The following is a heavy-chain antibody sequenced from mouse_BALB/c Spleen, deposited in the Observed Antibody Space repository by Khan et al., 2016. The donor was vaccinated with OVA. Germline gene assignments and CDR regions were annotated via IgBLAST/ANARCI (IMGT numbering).Heavy chain of an antibody. V-gene: IGHV5-17*02. CDR1: GFTFSSFG. J-gene: IGHJ1*01. Sequence: EVELVESGGGLVQPGGSRKLSCAASGFTFSSFGMHWVRQAPKKGLEWVAYISSCCSTIYYVDTVKGRFTISRDNPKNTLFLQMTILRSEDTAMYYCARSGGNFHWYFDVWGAGTSVTVSS. CDR2: ISSCCSTI. CDR3: ARSGGNFHWYFDV. D-gene: IGHD2-1*01.